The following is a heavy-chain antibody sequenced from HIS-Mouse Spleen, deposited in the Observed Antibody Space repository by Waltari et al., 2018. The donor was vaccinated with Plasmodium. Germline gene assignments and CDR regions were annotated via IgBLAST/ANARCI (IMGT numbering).Heavy chain of an antibody. V-gene: IGHV3-13*01. J-gene: IGHJ3*02. D-gene: IGHD1-1*01. CDR1: GFTFSSYD. CDR2: IGTAGDT. CDR3: ARGRWNHAFDI. Sequence: EVQLVESGGGLVQPGWSLRLSCPVSGFTFSSYDMHWVRQATGKGLEWVSDIGTAGDTYYPGSVKGRFTISRENAKNSLYLQMNSLRAGDTAVYYCARGRWNHAFDIWGQGTMVTVSS.